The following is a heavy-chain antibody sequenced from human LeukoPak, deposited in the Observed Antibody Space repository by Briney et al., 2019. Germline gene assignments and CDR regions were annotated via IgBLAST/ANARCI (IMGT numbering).Heavy chain of an antibody. D-gene: IGHD6-13*01. CDR2: IYHSGST. CDR3: ARVLGYSSSWYVDY. V-gene: IGHV4-30-2*01. CDR1: GGSISSGGYS. J-gene: IGHJ4*02. Sequence: KPSETLSLTCAVSGGSISSGGYSWSWIRQPPGKGLEWIGYIYHSGSTYYNPSLKSRVTISVDRSKNQFSLKLSSVTAADTAVYYCARVLGYSSSWYVDYWGQGTLVTVSS.